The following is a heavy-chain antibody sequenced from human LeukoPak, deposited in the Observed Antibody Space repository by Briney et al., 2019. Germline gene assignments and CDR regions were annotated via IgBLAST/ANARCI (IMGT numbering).Heavy chain of an antibody. CDR2: INPSGGST. CDR3: ARDRFLEWLSPLMDV. D-gene: IGHD3-3*01. J-gene: IGHJ6*02. Sequence: GASVKVSCKASGYTFTSYYMHWVRQAPGQGLEWMGIINPSGGSTSYAQKFQGRVTMTRDTSTSTVYMELSSLRSEDTAVYYCARDRFLEWLSPLMDVWGQGTTVTASS. V-gene: IGHV1-46*01. CDR1: GYTFTSYY.